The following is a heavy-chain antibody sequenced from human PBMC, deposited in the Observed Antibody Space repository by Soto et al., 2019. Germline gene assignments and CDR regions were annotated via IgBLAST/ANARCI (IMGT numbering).Heavy chain of an antibody. J-gene: IGHJ2*01. CDR3: ASCIAAAGNNPKVWYFDL. CDR1: GYSFTSYW. D-gene: IGHD6-13*01. Sequence: EVQLVQSGAEVKKPGESLKISCKGSGYSFTSYWIGWVRQMPGKGLEWMGIIYPGDSDTRYSPSFQGQVTISADKSISTAYLQWSSLKASDTAMYYCASCIAAAGNNPKVWYFDLWGRGTLVTVSS. V-gene: IGHV5-51*03. CDR2: IYPGDSDT.